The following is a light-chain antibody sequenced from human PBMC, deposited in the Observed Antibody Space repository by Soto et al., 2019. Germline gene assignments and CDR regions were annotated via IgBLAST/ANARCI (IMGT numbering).Light chain of an antibody. CDR1: QSVSSSY. V-gene: IGKV3-20*01. Sequence: EIVLTQSPGTLSLSPGERATLSCRASQSVSSSYLAWYQQKPGQAPRLLIYGASSRATGIPDRFSGSGSGADFTLTISRLEGEDFAVYYCQQYGSSPPLTFGGGSK. CDR2: GAS. J-gene: IGKJ4*01. CDR3: QQYGSSPPLT.